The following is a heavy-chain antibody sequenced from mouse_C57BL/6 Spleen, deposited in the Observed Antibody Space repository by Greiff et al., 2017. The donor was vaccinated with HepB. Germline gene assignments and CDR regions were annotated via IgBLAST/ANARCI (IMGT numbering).Heavy chain of an antibody. Sequence: QVQLQQPGAELVKPGASVKLSCKASGYTFTSYWMHWVKQRPGQGLEWIGMIHPNSGSTNYNEKFKSKATLTVDKSSSTAYMQLSSLTSEDAAVYYCARRANWACAYWGQGTLVTVSA. CDR1: GYTFTSYW. J-gene: IGHJ3*01. CDR2: IHPNSGST. V-gene: IGHV1-64*01. CDR3: ARRANWACAY. D-gene: IGHD4-1*01.